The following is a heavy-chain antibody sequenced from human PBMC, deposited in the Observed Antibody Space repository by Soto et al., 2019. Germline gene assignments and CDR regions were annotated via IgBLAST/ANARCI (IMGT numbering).Heavy chain of an antibody. CDR2: INHSGST. CDR3: ARNRIDYYDSSGYQNPRFDY. D-gene: IGHD3-22*01. CDR1: GGSFSGYY. J-gene: IGHJ4*02. Sequence: SETLSLTCAVYGGSFSGYYWSWIRQPPGKGLEWIGEINHSGSTNYNPSLKSRVTISVDTSKNQFPLKLSSVTAADTAVYYCARNRIDYYDSSGYQNPRFDYWGQGTLVTVSS. V-gene: IGHV4-34*01.